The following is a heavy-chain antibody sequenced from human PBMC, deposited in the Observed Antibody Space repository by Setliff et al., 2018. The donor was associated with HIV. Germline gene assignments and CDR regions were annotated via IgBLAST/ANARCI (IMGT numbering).Heavy chain of an antibody. CDR1: GGSISSSGPGYY. Sequence: PSETLSLTCTVSGGSISSSGPGYYWGWVRQAPGGGLEWIGSVYYSGSTYYNPSLKSRFTISLDTSKNQLSLRLTSMTAADTAVYYCARSQPETIFGVVIFDYWGQGKMVTVSS. CDR3: ARSQPETIFGVVIFDY. CDR2: VYYSGST. D-gene: IGHD3-3*02. J-gene: IGHJ4*02. V-gene: IGHV4-39*01.